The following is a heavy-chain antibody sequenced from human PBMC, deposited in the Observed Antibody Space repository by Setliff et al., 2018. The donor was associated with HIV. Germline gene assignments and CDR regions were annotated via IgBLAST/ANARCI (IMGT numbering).Heavy chain of an antibody. CDR2: ISSYNGNT. D-gene: IGHD3-10*02. Sequence: ASVKVSCKASGYNFSSNGISWVRQAPGQGLEWMGWISSYNGNTKYAQKVQDRVSLTRDTSLSTAYMELSSLTSDDTAIYYCARDMFEIWERSLAKGDEFDPWGQGSLVTVSS. CDR1: GYNFSSNG. J-gene: IGHJ5*02. V-gene: IGHV1-18*01. CDR3: ARDMFEIWERSLAKGDEFDP.